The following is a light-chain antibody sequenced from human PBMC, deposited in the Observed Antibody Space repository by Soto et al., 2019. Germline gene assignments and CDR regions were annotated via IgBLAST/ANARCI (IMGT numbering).Light chain of an antibody. J-gene: IGLJ1*01. CDR2: EVV. V-gene: IGLV2-8*01. Sequence: QSVLTQPPSASGSPGQSVTISCTGTKNDIGVYDFVSWYQHHPGKAPRLIIYEVVQRPSGVPDRFSGSKSGNTASLTISGLQAEDEADYYCFSHRGGDSHVFGTGTKVTVL. CDR1: KNDIGVYDF. CDR3: FSHRGGDSHV.